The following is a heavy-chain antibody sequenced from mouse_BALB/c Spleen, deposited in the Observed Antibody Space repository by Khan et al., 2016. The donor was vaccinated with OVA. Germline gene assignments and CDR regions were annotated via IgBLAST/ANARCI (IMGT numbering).Heavy chain of an antibody. CDR3: ARGGSSGAAWFTY. D-gene: IGHD3-1*01. Sequence: EVQLQESGPGLVKSSQSLSLTCSVTGYSFTSGYFWNWNRQFPGNKLEWMGYIRYDGHSNYNPPLKNRIPITRDTSKIQFLLKLISVAPEDTASYYCARGGSSGAAWFTYWGQGTLVTVSA. J-gene: IGHJ3*01. CDR2: IRYDGHS. CDR1: GYSFTSGYF. V-gene: IGHV3-6*02.